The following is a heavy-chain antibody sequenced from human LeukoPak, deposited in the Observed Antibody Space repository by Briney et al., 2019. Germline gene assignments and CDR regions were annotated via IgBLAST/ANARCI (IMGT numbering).Heavy chain of an antibody. V-gene: IGHV3-21*05. CDR2: ISSSGRSI. Sequence: GGSLRLSCAASGFTFSSYSMNWVRQAPGKGLEWGSYISSSGRSILYADSVKGRFTVSRDNAKNSLYLQMNNPRAEDTAVYYCGREIPSGSYAPDYWGQGILVIVSS. CDR1: GFTFSSYS. CDR3: GREIPSGSYAPDY. D-gene: IGHD1-26*01. J-gene: IGHJ4*02.